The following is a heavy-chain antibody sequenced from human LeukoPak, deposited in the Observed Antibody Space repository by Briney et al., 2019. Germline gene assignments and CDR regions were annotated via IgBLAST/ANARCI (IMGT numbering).Heavy chain of an antibody. Sequence: SETLSLTCTVSGGSISSSSYYWGWIRQPPGKGLEWIGSIYYSGSTYYNPSLKSRVTISVDTSKNQFSLKLSSVTAADTAVYYCACDSYGYEVYWGQGALVTVSS. CDR2: IYYSGST. CDR1: GGSISSSSYY. V-gene: IGHV4-39*01. J-gene: IGHJ4*02. D-gene: IGHD5-18*01. CDR3: ACDSYGYEVY.